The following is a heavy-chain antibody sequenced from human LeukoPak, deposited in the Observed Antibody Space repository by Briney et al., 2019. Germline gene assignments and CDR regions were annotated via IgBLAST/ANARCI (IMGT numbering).Heavy chain of an antibody. J-gene: IGHJ4*02. D-gene: IGHD3-22*01. CDR3: APDTHHYYESFSFDY. CDR2: IGTSSSYI. Sequence: PGGSLRLSCAASGFTFSSYSMNWVRQAPGKGLEWVSSIGTSSSYIYYADSLKGRFTISRDNAKNSLYLQMNSLRAEDMAVYYCAPDTHHYYESFSFDYWGQGTLVTVSS. CDR1: GFTFSSYS. V-gene: IGHV3-21*01.